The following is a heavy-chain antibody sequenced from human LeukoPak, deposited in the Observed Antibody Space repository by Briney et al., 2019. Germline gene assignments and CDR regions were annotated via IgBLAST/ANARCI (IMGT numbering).Heavy chain of an antibody. J-gene: IGHJ4*02. CDR1: GGSISSYY. Sequence: SETLSLTCTVSGGSISSYYWSWIRQPPGKGLEWIGYIYYSGSTNYNPPLKSRVTISVDTSKNQFSLKLSSVTAADTAAYYCASYFMDAFDYWGQGTLVTVSS. V-gene: IGHV4-59*01. CDR3: ASYFMDAFDY. D-gene: IGHD3-9*01. CDR2: IYYSGST.